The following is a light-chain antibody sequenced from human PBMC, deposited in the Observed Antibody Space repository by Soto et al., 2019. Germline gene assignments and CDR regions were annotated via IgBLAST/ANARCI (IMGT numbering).Light chain of an antibody. CDR2: EVS. CDR3: TSYTSSSTLEV. CDR1: SSDVGGYNY. V-gene: IGLV2-14*01. J-gene: IGLJ1*01. Sequence: QSALTQPASVSGSPGQSITISCTGTSSDVGGYNYVSWYQQHPGKAPKLMIYEVSNRPLGVSNRFSGSKSGNTASLTISGLQAEDEADYYCTSYTSSSTLEVFGTGTKVTAL.